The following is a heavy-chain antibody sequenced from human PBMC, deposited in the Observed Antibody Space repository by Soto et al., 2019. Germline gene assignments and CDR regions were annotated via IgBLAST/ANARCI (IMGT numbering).Heavy chain of an antibody. CDR3: ARATSIAARQFDY. CDR2: INPNSGGT. Sequence: ASVKVSCKASGYTFTGYYMHWVRQAPGQGLEWMGWINPNSGGTNYAQKFQGWVTMTRDTSISTAYMELSRLRSDDTAVYYCARATSIAARQFDYWGQGTLVTVSS. V-gene: IGHV1-2*04. J-gene: IGHJ4*02. D-gene: IGHD6-6*01. CDR1: GYTFTGYY.